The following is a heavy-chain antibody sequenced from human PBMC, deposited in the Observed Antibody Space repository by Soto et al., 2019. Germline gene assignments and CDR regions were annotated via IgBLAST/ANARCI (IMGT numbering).Heavy chain of an antibody. Sequence: VQLLESGGGLVQPGGSLRLSCAASGLTFSEHAITWVRQAPGKGWEWVSVVSARGGSTYYSDSVKGRFNISKDASSNTVYLQMNSLKSEDTAVYYCAKKSAGSFLSWDFDLWGQGTLVTVSS. D-gene: IGHD6-13*01. CDR2: VSARGGST. V-gene: IGHV3-23*01. J-gene: IGHJ4*02. CDR3: AKKSAGSFLSWDFDL. CDR1: GLTFSEHA.